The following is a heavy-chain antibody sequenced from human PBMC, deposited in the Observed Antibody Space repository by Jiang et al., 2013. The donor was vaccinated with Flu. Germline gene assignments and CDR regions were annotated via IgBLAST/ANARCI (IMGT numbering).Heavy chain of an antibody. Sequence: VQLVESGGGLVQPGGSLRLSCPTSGFTFSSYWMHWVRQAPGKGLVWVSRINTDGSTTSYADSVKGRFTISRDNAKNTPYLQMNSLRADDTAVYYCARVPTGNYQFDYWGQGTLVTVSS. J-gene: IGHJ4*02. V-gene: IGHV3-74*01. D-gene: IGHD2-2*01. CDR2: INTDGSTT. CDR3: ARVPTGNYQFDY. CDR1: GFTFSSYW.